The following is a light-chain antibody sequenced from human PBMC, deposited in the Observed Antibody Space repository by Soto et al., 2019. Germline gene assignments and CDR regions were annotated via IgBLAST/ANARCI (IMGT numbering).Light chain of an antibody. CDR2: GAS. CDR3: QHYNHWLWT. V-gene: IGKV3-15*01. J-gene: IGKJ1*01. Sequence: EKVLTQSPATLSLSPGERATLSCRASQSVSSSYLAWYQQKPGQAPRLLIYGASTRATGIPARFSGSGSGTEFTLTISNLQSEDFAVYYCQHYNHWLWTFGQGTKVDIK. CDR1: QSVSSSY.